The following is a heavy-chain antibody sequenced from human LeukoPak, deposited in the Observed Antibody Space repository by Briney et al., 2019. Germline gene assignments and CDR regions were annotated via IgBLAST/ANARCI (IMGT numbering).Heavy chain of an antibody. CDR2: IYHSGST. J-gene: IGHJ5*02. V-gene: IGHV4-38-2*01. CDR1: GYSIGSGYY. CDR3: ARSHYDILTGYQNWFDP. Sequence: SETLSLTCAVSGYSIGSGYYWGWIRQPPGKGLEWIGSIYHSGSTYYNPSLKSRVTISVDTSKNQFSLKLSSVTAADTAVYYCARSHYDILTGYQNWFDPWGQGTLVTVSS. D-gene: IGHD3-9*01.